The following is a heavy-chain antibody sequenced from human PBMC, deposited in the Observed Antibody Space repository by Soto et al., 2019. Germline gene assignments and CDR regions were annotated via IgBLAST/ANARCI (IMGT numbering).Heavy chain of an antibody. J-gene: IGHJ4*02. CDR2: IYWDDDK. CDR1: GFSFTTDGMG. Sequence: QITLKESGPTLVKPTQTLTLTCTFSGFSFTTDGMGVGWIRQPPGKALEWLALIYWDDDKRFSPSLKSSLTITKDTSRNQVVLTLTNMAPADTATYYCAHVYWAASGTRYYLAYWGQGTLVTVSS. CDR3: AHVYWAASGTRYYLAY. V-gene: IGHV2-5*02. D-gene: IGHD1-7*01.